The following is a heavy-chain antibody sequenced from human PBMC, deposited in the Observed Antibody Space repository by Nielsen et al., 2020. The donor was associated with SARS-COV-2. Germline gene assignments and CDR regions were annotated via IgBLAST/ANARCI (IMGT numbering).Heavy chain of an antibody. Sequence: SETLSLTCTVSGGSISSGDYYWSWIHQPPGKGLEWIGYIYYSGSTYYNPSLKSRVTISVDTSKNQFSLKLSSVTAADTAVYYCARGTMIVVVIGAFDIWGQGTMVTVSS. J-gene: IGHJ3*02. CDR2: IYYSGST. CDR3: ARGTMIVVVIGAFDI. CDR1: GGSISSGDYY. V-gene: IGHV4-30-4*01. D-gene: IGHD3-22*01.